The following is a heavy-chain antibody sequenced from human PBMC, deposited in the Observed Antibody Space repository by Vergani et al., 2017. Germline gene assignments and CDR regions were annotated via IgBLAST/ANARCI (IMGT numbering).Heavy chain of an antibody. CDR2: IYSGGST. Sequence: EVQLVESGGGLVQPGGSLRLSCAASGFTVSSNYMSWVRQAPGKGLALLSVIYSGGSTYYADSVKGRFTISRHNSENTLYLQMNSLRAEDTAVYYCYYGYGDYWGQGTLVTVSS. CDR3: YYGYGDY. CDR1: GFTVSSNY. V-gene: IGHV3-53*04. D-gene: IGHD3-10*01. J-gene: IGHJ4*02.